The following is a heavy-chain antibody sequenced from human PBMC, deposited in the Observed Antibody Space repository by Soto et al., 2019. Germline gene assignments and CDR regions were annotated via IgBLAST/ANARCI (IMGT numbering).Heavy chain of an antibody. CDR3: ALTKMVVAVQNDAFDI. CDR2: IWYDGSNK. J-gene: IGHJ3*02. CDR1: GFTFSSYG. D-gene: IGHD2-15*01. Sequence: EGSLRLSCAASGFTFSSYGVHWVRQAPGKGLEWVAVIWYDGSNKYYADSVKGRFTISRDNSKNTLYLQMNSLRAEDTAVYYCALTKMVVAVQNDAFDIWGQGTMVTVSS. V-gene: IGHV3-33*01.